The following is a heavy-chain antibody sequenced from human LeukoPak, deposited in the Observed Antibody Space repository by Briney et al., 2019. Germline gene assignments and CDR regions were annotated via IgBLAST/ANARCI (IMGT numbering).Heavy chain of an antibody. Sequence: PGGSLRLFCAASGVTFSSYWMHGGGRALGKGLVWFLRVNSDGSSTSYADSVKGRFTISRDTAKNTLYLQMNSLRAEDTAVYYCASNWGGESYYGFDYWGQGTLVTVSS. V-gene: IGHV3-74*01. J-gene: IGHJ4*02. CDR2: VNSDGSST. CDR1: GVTFSSYW. CDR3: ASNWGGESYYGFDY. D-gene: IGHD1-26*01.